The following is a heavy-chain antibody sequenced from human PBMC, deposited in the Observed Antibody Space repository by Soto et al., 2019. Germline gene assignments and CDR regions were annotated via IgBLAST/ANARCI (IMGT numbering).Heavy chain of an antibody. J-gene: IGHJ4*02. Sequence: ASVKVSCKASGYTFTSYGISWVRQAPGQGLEWMGRISTYNGDTNYAQKLQGRVTMTTDTSTSTAYMELRSLRSDDTAVYYCARGGDDFWSGYYTAPGYWGQGTLVTVSS. D-gene: IGHD3-3*01. V-gene: IGHV1-18*01. CDR2: ISTYNGDT. CDR1: GYTFTSYG. CDR3: ARGGDDFWSGYYTAPGY.